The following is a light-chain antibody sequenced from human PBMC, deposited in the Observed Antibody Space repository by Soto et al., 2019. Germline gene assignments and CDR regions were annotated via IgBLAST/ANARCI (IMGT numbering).Light chain of an antibody. CDR1: QSVSSY. Sequence: EIVLTQSTATLSFSPGERATLSCRASQSVSSYLAWYQQKTGQAPMLLIYDASNRATGIPARFSGSGSGTDFTLTISSLEPEDFAVYYCQQRSNWPSWTFGQGTKVEIK. J-gene: IGKJ1*01. CDR3: QQRSNWPSWT. CDR2: DAS. V-gene: IGKV3-11*01.